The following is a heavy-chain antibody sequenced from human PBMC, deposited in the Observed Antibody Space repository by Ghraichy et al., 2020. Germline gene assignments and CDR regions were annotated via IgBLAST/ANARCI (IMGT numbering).Heavy chain of an antibody. CDR1: GFDLSTFA. V-gene: IGHV3-23*01. Sequence: GGSLRLSCAVSGFDLSTFAMDWVRQAPGKGLEWVSFLSSSGRRAYYTGSVVGRFTISKDSANNILYMQMSSLSVEDTAIYSCVKNRGQVVQNYYMRVWGKGTAVTVSS. CDR2: LSSSGRRA. D-gene: IGHD2-15*01. CDR3: VKNRGQVVQNYYMRV. J-gene: IGHJ6*03.